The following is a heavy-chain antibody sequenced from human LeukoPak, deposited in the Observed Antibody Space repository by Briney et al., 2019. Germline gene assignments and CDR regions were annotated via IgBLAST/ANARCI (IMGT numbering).Heavy chain of an antibody. CDR3: ARDQNYASGNFDY. CDR2: ISKSSSYI. V-gene: IGHV3-21*01. Sequence: RSGGSLRLSCAASGFTFSSYAMHWVRQAPGKGLEWVSSISKSSSYIYYADSVKGRFSISRDNAKNSLYLQMKSLRVEDTAVYYCARDQNYASGNFDYWGQGTLVSVSS. CDR1: GFTFSSYA. J-gene: IGHJ4*02. D-gene: IGHD3-10*01.